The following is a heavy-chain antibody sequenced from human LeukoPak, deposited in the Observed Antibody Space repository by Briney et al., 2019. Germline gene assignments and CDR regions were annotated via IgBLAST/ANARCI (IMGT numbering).Heavy chain of an antibody. CDR2: VNPNSGGT. J-gene: IGHJ4*02. V-gene: IGHV1-2*02. D-gene: IGHD2-21*02. Sequence: ASVKVSCTASGYTFTGYYMHWVRQAPGQGLEWMGWVNPNSGGTNYVQKFQGRVTMTRDTSISTAYMELSRLRSDDTAVYYWGGGDFRDYWRQETVVSVPS. CDR1: GYTFTGYY. CDR3: GGGDFRDY.